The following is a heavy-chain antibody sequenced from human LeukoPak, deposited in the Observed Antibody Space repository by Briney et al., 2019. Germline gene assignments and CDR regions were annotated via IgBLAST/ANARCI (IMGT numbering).Heavy chain of an antibody. Sequence: SETLSLTCTVSGGSISSYYWSWIRQPPGKGLEWIGYIYYSGSTNYNPSLKSRVTISVDPSKNQFSLQLSSVTAADTAVYYCARVPCSGGSCYGGYYYYMDVWGKGTTVTVSS. CDR3: ARVPCSGGSCYGGYYYYMDV. CDR2: IYYSGST. CDR1: GGSISSYY. D-gene: IGHD2-15*01. J-gene: IGHJ6*03. V-gene: IGHV4-59*01.